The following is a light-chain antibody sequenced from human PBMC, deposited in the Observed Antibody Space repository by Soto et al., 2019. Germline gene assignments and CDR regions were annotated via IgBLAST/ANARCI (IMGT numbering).Light chain of an antibody. CDR2: EVN. Sequence: QSALTQPASVSGSPGQSITFSCTGSNSDIGGSVYVSWYQQHPGKAPKLMIYEVNNRPSGVSSRFSGSKSGNTASLTISGLQAEDEASYYCSSFTGTSSQYVFGSGTKLTV. J-gene: IGLJ1*01. CDR1: NSDIGGSVY. CDR3: SSFTGTSSQYV. V-gene: IGLV2-14*01.